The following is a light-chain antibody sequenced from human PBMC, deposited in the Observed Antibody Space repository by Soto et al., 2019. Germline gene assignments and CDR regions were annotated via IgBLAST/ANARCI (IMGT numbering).Light chain of an antibody. CDR1: SSDVGGSNY. CDR3: CSHAGTAYV. V-gene: IGLV2-23*01. CDR2: EGS. J-gene: IGLJ1*01. Sequence: QSALTQPASVSGSPGQSITISCTGTSSDVGGSNYVSWFQQHPGKAPKLMIYEGSKRPSGVSNRFSGSKSGNTASLTISGLQAEDEADYYCCSHAGTAYVFGTGTKLTVL.